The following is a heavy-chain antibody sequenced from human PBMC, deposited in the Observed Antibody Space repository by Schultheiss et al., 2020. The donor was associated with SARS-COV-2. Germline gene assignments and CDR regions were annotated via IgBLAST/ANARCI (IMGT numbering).Heavy chain of an antibody. J-gene: IGHJ6*02. CDR3: ARSCTIFGVALYGMDV. D-gene: IGHD3-3*01. V-gene: IGHV6-1*01. Sequence: SETLSLTCAISGDSVSSNSAAWNWIRQSPSRGLEWLGRTYYRSKWYNDYAVSVKSRITINPDTSKNQFSLQLNSVTPEDTAVYYCARSCTIFGVALYGMDVWGQGTTVTVSS. CDR2: TYYRSKWYN. CDR1: GDSVSSNSAA.